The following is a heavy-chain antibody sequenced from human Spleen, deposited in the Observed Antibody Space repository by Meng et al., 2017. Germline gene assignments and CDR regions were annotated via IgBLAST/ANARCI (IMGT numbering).Heavy chain of an antibody. Sequence: VQLQQWGAGLLKPSETLSLTCAVYGGSFSGYYWSWIRQPPGKGLEWIGEINHSGSTNYNPSLKSRVTISLDTSNNHFSLKLNSVTAADTAVYFCARGPITETHDFDSWGQGTLVTVSS. CDR2: INHSGST. CDR3: ARGPITETHDFDS. D-gene: IGHD4-17*01. J-gene: IGHJ4*02. V-gene: IGHV4-34*01. CDR1: GGSFSGYY.